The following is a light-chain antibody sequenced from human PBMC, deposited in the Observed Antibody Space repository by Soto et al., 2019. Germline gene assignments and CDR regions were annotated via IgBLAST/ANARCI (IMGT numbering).Light chain of an antibody. V-gene: IGKV3-20*01. Sequence: ERVLTQSPGTLSVSPGERATLSCRASQSVSSRSLAWYQQKPGQAPRLLISDASNRAADIPDRFSGSGSGTDFTLTINRLEPEDFAVYYCQQYAGSPRTFGQGTKVDIK. CDR2: DAS. CDR3: QQYAGSPRT. CDR1: QSVSSRS. J-gene: IGKJ1*01.